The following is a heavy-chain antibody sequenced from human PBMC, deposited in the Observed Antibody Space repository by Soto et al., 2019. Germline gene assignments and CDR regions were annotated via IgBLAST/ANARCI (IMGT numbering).Heavy chain of an antibody. CDR3: ARGQYYDVWSGYDYYYYGMDV. V-gene: IGHV1-18*01. Sequence: ASVKVSCKASGYTFTSYGISWVRQAPGQGLEWMGWISAYNGNTNYAQKLQGRVTMTTDTSTSTAYMELRSLRSDDTAVYYCARGQYYDVWSGYDYYYYGMDVWGQGTTVTVSS. J-gene: IGHJ6*02. CDR2: ISAYNGNT. CDR1: GYTFTSYG. D-gene: IGHD3-3*01.